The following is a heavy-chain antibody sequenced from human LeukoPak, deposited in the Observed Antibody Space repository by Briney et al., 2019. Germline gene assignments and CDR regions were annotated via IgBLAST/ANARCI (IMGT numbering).Heavy chain of an antibody. CDR3: ARIVGASDY. V-gene: IGHV4-31*03. CDR1: GGSVSSAGYY. Sequence: SETLSLTCRVSGGSVSSAGYYWTWIRQHPGKGLEWIGYIYYSGTTYYNPSLKSRLAISVDTSKNQFSLKLSSVTAADTAVYYCARIVGASDYWGQGTLVTVSS. D-gene: IGHD1-26*01. CDR2: IYYSGTT. J-gene: IGHJ4*02.